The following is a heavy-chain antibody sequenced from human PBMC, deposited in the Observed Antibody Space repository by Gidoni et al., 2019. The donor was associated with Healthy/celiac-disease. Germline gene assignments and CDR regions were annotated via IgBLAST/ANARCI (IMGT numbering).Heavy chain of an antibody. CDR2: ISGSGGST. CDR3: AKGEEDYYYGMDV. V-gene: IGHV3-23*01. J-gene: IGHJ6*02. CDR1: GSPVSSYA. Sequence: EVQLLEYGGGWVQPGGPLGLPWAARGSPVSSYAMSLVRQAPGKGLGWVSAISGSGGSTYYADSVKGRFTISRDNSKNTLYLQMNSLRAEDTAVYYCAKGEEDYYYGMDVWGQGTTVTVSS.